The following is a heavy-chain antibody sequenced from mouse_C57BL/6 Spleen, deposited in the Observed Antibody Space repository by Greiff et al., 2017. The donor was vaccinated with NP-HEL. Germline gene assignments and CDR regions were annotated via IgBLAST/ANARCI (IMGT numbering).Heavy chain of an antibody. J-gene: IGHJ2*01. Sequence: EVMLVESGGGLVKPGGSLKLSCAASGFTFSSYAMSWVRQTPEKRLEWVATISDGGSYTYYPDNVKGRFTISRDNAKNNLYLQMSHLKSEDTAMYYCARDGVYYFDYWGQGTTLTVSS. V-gene: IGHV5-4*01. CDR3: ARDGVYYFDY. CDR2: ISDGGSYT. CDR1: GFTFSSYA.